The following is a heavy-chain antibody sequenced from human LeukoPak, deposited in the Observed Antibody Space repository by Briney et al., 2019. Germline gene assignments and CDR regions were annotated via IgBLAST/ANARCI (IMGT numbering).Heavy chain of an antibody. CDR1: GFTFSSYA. CDR2: ISSNGGST. V-gene: IGHV3-64*01. D-gene: IGHD5-12*01. CDR3: ARVGPGSGYDSRGAFDI. Sequence: GGSLRLSCAASGFTFSSYAMHWVRQAPGKGLEYVSAISSNGGSTHYANSVKGRFTISRDNSKNTLYLQMGSLRAEDMAVYYCARVGPGSGYDSRGAFDIWGQGTMVTVSS. J-gene: IGHJ3*02.